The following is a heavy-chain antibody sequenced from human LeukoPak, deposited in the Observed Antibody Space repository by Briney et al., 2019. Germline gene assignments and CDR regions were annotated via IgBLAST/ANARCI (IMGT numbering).Heavy chain of an antibody. J-gene: IGHJ6*03. D-gene: IGHD4-11*01. CDR2: MNPNSGNT. CDR1: GYTFSSHD. Sequence: VASVKVSCKASGYTFSSHDINWVRQVPGHGLEWLGWMNPNSGNTGYAQKFQGRVTITADKSTSTAYMELSSLRSEDTAVYYCARSKSSPLQDYYYYMDVWGKGTTVTVSS. V-gene: IGHV1-8*01. CDR3: ARSKSSPLQDYYYYMDV.